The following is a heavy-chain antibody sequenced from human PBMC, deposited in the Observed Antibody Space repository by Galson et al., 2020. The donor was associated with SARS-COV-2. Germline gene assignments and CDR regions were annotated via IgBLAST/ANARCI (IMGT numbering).Heavy chain of an antibody. V-gene: IGHV3-21*01. Sequence: TGGPLILSCAASGFTFSSYSMNWVRQAPGKGLEWVSSISSSSSYIYYADSVKGRFTISRDNAKNSLYLQMNSLRAEDTAVYYCARGIADGWWGEYWGQGTLGTVAS. CDR2: ISSSSSYI. J-gene: IGHJ4*02. CDR3: ARGIADGWWGEY. CDR1: GFTFSSYS. D-gene: IGHD6-13*01.